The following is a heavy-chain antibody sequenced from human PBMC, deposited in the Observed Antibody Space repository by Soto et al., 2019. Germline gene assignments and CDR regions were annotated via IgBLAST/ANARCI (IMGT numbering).Heavy chain of an antibody. CDR1: GGSIGSSSYY. D-gene: IGHD3-3*01. CDR2: LYYTGST. J-gene: IGHJ4*02. V-gene: IGHV4-39*07. Sequence: PSETLSLTCSVSGGSIGSSSYYFGWIRQPPGKGLEWIGSLYYTGSTNYNPSLKSRVTISVDTSKNQFSLKLSSVTAADTAVYYCASSGYDFWSGYYTDIDYWGQGTLVTVSS. CDR3: ASSGYDFWSGYYTDIDY.